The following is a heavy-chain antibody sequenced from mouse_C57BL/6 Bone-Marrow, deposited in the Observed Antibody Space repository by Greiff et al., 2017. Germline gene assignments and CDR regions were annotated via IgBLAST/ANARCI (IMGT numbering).Heavy chain of an antibody. Sequence: QVQLQQSGAELVKPGASVKLSCKASGYTFTSYWMHWVKQRPGRGLAWIGRIDPNSGGTKYNEKFKSKATLTVDKPSRTAYMQLSSLTSEDSAVYYCERVGVTTVVATDAMDYWGQGTSVTVSS. CDR2: IDPNSGGT. V-gene: IGHV1-72*01. D-gene: IGHD1-1*01. J-gene: IGHJ4*01. CDR3: ERVGVTTVVATDAMDY. CDR1: GYTFTSYW.